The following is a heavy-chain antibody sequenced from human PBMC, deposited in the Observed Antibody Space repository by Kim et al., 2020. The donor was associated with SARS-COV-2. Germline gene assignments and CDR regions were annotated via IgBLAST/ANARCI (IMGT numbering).Heavy chain of an antibody. CDR3: ARVRRDGDYQVPPYSVGAFDI. CDR2: INPNSGGT. Sequence: ASVKVSCKASGYTFTGYYMHWVRQAPGQGLEWMGWINPNSGGTNYAQKFQGWVTMTRDTSISTAYMELSRLRSDDTAVYYCARVRRDGDYQVPPYSVGAFDIWGQGTMVTVSS. CDR1: GYTFTGYY. D-gene: IGHD4-17*01. J-gene: IGHJ3*02. V-gene: IGHV1-2*04.